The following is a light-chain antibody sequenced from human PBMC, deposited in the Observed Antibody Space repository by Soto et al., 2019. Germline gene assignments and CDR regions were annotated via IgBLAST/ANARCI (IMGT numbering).Light chain of an antibody. J-gene: IGKJ4*01. CDR2: DAS. Sequence: EFVLTQSPGTLSLSPGERATLSCRASQTVRNNYLAWYQQKPGQSLRLLIYDASSRATGIPDRFSGGGSGTDFTLTISRLEPEDFAVYCCQQFSSYPLTFGGGTKVEIK. V-gene: IGKV3-20*01. CDR1: QTVRNNY. CDR3: QQFSSYPLT.